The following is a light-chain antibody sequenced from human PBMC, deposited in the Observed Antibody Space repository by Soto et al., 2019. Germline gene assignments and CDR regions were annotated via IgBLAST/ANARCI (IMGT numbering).Light chain of an antibody. CDR2: GAS. Sequence: EIVLTQSPGTLSLSPGERATLSCRASQSVTSRSLAWYQQKPGQAPRLLIYGASSRATGIPDRFSGSGSGIDFTLTISRLEPEDFAVYYCQQYGTSPNTFGQGTKLEIK. CDR3: QQYGTSPNT. V-gene: IGKV3-20*01. J-gene: IGKJ2*01. CDR1: QSVTSRS.